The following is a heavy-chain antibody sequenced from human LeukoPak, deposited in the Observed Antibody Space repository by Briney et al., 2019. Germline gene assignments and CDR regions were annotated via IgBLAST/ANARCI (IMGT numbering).Heavy chain of an antibody. CDR2: IYYSGST. V-gene: IGHV4-59*01. D-gene: IGHD4-11*01. CDR3: ARVSMTTVTPDY. J-gene: IGHJ4*02. Sequence: SETLSLTCTVSGGSINSYYWSWIRQPPGKGLEWIGYIYYSGSTNYNPSLKSRVTISVDTSKNQFSLKLSSVTAADTAVYYCARVSMTTVTPDYWGQGTLVTVSS. CDR1: GGSINSYY.